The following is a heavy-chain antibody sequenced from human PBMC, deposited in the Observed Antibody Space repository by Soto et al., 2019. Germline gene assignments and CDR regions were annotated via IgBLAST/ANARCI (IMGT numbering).Heavy chain of an antibody. J-gene: IGHJ4*02. Sequence: EVQLLASGGGLVQPGGSLRLSCEVSGFTFSSHAMSWVRQAPGKGLECVSSITGSGGSTYYADSVKGRFTISRDKSKNTLYLQMNSLRGEDTAVYYCAKDLQFSGWLSAQTFDYWGQGTKVTVSS. CDR2: ITGSGGST. V-gene: IGHV3-23*01. CDR1: GFTFSSHA. D-gene: IGHD6-19*01. CDR3: AKDLQFSGWLSAQTFDY.